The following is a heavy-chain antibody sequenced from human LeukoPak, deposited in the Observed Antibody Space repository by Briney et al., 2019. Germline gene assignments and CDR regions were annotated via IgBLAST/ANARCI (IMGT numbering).Heavy chain of an antibody. CDR2: ILYDGSNK. CDR3: ARDGGRRAGDY. Sequence: GGSLRLSCAASGFTFSNYAMHWVRQAPGNGLEWVALILYDGSNKYYADSVKGRFTISRDNSKSTLYLQMNSLRPEDTAVYSCARDGGRRAGDYWGQGTLVTASS. CDR1: GFTFSNYA. V-gene: IGHV3-30-3*01. J-gene: IGHJ4*02. D-gene: IGHD1-14*01.